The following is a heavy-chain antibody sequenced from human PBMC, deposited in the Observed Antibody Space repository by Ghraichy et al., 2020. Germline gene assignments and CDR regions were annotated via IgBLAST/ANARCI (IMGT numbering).Heavy chain of an antibody. Sequence: GGSLRLSCVASGFTFSDFSMNWVRQAPGKGLEWVSFISTGDNYIYYADSVRGRFTISRDNAKKSLYLQMNSLRDDDTAIYYCVRDRIPDGRFGELAFGDGPLGRGARVIVSS. D-gene: IGHD3-10*01. CDR3: VRDRIPDGRFGELAFGDGP. CDR1: GFTFSDFS. CDR2: ISTGDNYI. J-gene: IGHJ5*02. V-gene: IGHV3-21*01.